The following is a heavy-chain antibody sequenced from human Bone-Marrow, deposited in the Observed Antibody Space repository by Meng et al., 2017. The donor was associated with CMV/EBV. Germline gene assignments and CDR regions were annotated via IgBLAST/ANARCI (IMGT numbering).Heavy chain of an antibody. Sequence: GGSLRLSCAASGFSFNTYAMHWVRQAPGKGLEWVAFIRYDGSNKYYADSLEGRFTISRDNSKNTLYLQMNSLRPEDTAVYYCAKEVQTIRITPQNNYFDYWGQGTLVTVSS. V-gene: IGHV3-30*02. J-gene: IGHJ4*02. D-gene: IGHD2-15*01. CDR3: AKEVQTIRITPQNNYFDY. CDR2: IRYDGSNK. CDR1: GFSFNTYA.